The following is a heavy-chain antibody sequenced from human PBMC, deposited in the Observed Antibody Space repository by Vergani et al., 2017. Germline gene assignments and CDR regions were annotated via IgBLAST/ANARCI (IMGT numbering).Heavy chain of an antibody. CDR2: ISGSGGST. J-gene: IGHJ4*02. D-gene: IGHD4-17*01. V-gene: IGHV3-23*01. CDR1: GGSISSSSYY. CDR3: AKGVRCDY. Sequence: LQLQESGPGLVKPSETLSLTCTVSGGSISSSSYYWGWVRQAPGKGLEWVSAISGSGGSTYYADSVKGRFTISRDNSKNTLYLQMNSLRAEDTAVYYCAKGVRCDYWGQGTLVTVSS.